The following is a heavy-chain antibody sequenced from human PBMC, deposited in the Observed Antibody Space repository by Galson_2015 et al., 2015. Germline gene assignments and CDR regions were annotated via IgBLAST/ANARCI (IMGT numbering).Heavy chain of an antibody. Sequence: TLSLTCTVSGGSISSGGYYWSWIRQHPGKGLEWIGYIYYSGSTYYNPSIKSRVTISVDTSKNQFSLKLSSVTAADTAVYYCAGWRRADYFDYWGQGTLVTVSS. CDR1: GGSISSGGYY. CDR2: IYYSGST. CDR3: AGWRRADYFDY. V-gene: IGHV4-31*03. J-gene: IGHJ4*02. D-gene: IGHD6-13*01.